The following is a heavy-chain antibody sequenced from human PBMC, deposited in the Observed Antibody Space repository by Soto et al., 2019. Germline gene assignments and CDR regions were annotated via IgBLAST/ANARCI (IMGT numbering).Heavy chain of an antibody. CDR1: GFTFSSYE. J-gene: IGHJ4*02. V-gene: IGHV3-48*03. CDR2: ISSSGSTI. Sequence: GGSLRLSCAASGFTFSSYEMNWVRQAPGKGLEWVSYISSSGSTIYYADSVKGRFTISRDNAKNSPYLQMNSLRAEDTAVYYCASSRGSGYYPDYWGQGTLVTVSS. CDR3: ASSRGSGYYPDY. D-gene: IGHD3-22*01.